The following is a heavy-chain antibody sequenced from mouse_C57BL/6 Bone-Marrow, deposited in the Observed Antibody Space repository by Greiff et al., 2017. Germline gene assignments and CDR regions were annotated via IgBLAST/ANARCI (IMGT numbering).Heavy chain of an antibody. CDR2: ISSGSSTI. D-gene: IGHD3-1*01. CDR3: ARKRAFDY. V-gene: IGHV5-17*01. J-gene: IGHJ4*01. Sequence: EVKLMESGGGLVKPGGSLKFSCAASGFTFSDYGMHWVRQAPEKGLAWVAYISSGSSTIYYAGTVKGRFTISRDNAKNTLFLQMTRLRSEDTAMYYCARKRAFDYWGQGTTVTVSS. CDR1: GFTFSDYG.